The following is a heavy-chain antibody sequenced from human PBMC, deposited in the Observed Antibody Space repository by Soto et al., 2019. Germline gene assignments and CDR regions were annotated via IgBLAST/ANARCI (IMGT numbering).Heavy chain of an antibody. Sequence: GGSLRLSCAASGFTFSASAMHWVRQASGKGLEWVGRIRSKANSYETSYAASVRGRVTISRDDSKNTAYLQMNSLRTEDTAVYYCTRRGDGYSYGLSVDYWGRGTLVTVS. CDR3: TRRGDGYSYGLSVDY. CDR1: GFTFSASA. J-gene: IGHJ4*02. CDR2: IRSKANSYET. V-gene: IGHV3-73*01. D-gene: IGHD5-18*01.